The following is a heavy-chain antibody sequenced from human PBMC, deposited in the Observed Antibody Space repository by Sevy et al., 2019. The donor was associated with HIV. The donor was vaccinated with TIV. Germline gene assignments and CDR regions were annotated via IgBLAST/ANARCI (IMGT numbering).Heavy chain of an antibody. D-gene: IGHD4-17*01. V-gene: IGHV3-33*01. Sequence: GGSLRLSCAASGFAPSTYGMHWVRQAPGKGLEWVAVIGYDGSNKYYADSVKGRFSISRDNSRNTLFLQMDSLRAEDTAVYYCARDPRMCGDYRMAYFDYWGQGTLVTVSS. J-gene: IGHJ4*02. CDR3: ARDPRMCGDYRMAYFDY. CDR2: IGYDGSNK. CDR1: GFAPSTYG.